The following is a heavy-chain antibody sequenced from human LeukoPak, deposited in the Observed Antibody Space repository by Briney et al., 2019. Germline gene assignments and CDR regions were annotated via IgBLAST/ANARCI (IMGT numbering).Heavy chain of an antibody. V-gene: IGHV4-34*01. D-gene: IGHD2-15*01. Sequence: PSETLSLTCAVYGGSFCGYYWSWICHTPRKGLWWIGEIYNSGSTNYNPPLKSRVTIPVHTSKNQFSLKLSSVTAADTAVYYCARGREKGPHPRRYCSGGSCYGAFDIWGQGTMVTVSS. CDR1: GGSFCGYY. CDR2: IYNSGST. J-gene: IGHJ3*02. CDR3: ARGREKGPHPRRYCSGGSCYGAFDI.